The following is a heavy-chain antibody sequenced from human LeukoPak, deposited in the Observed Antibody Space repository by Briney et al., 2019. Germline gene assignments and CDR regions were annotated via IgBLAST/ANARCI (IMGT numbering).Heavy chain of an antibody. D-gene: IGHD3-10*01. J-gene: IGHJ4*02. CDR1: GFTFSSYA. CDR2: ISGSGGST. Sequence: PGGSLSLSCAASGFTFSSYAMSWVRQAPGKGLEWVSAISGSGGSTYYADSVKGRSTISRDNSKNTLYLQMNSLRAEDTAVYYCAKDKVGVRGVIYHAFDYWGQGTLVTVSS. V-gene: IGHV3-23*01. CDR3: AKDKVGVRGVIYHAFDY.